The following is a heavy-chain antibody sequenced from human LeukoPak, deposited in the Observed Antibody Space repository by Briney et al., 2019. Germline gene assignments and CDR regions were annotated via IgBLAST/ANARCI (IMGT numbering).Heavy chain of an antibody. CDR1: GGSISSSSYY. D-gene: IGHD3-3*01. J-gene: IGHJ3*02. Sequence: SETLSLTCTVSGGSISSSSYYWGWIRQPPGKGLEWIGSIYYSGSTYYNPSLKSRVTISVDTSKNQFSLKLSSVTAADTAVYYCARRGYYDFWSGYRSSDAFDIWGQGTMVTVSS. CDR2: IYYSGST. CDR3: ARRGYYDFWSGYRSSDAFDI. V-gene: IGHV4-39*01.